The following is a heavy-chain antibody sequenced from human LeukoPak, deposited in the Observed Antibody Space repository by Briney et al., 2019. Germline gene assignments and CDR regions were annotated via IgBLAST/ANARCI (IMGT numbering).Heavy chain of an antibody. V-gene: IGHV1-2*02. J-gene: IGHJ4*02. CDR2: INPNSGGT. D-gene: IGHD6-6*01. CDR1: GYTFTGYY. Sequence: APVKVSCKASGYTFTGYYIHWVRQAPGQGLEWMGWINPNSGGTNYAQKFQGRVTMTRDTSISTAYMELSRLRSDDTAVYYCARLAARQSLCYWGQGTLVTVSS. CDR3: ARLAARQSLCY.